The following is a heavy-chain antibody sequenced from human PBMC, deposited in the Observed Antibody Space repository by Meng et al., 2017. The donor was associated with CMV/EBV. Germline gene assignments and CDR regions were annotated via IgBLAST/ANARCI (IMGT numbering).Heavy chain of an antibody. CDR3: ARQGGASPTTGVF. CDR1: GGSISSSSYY. CDR2: LYYTGST. Sequence: SETLSLTCTVSGGSISSSSYYWGWVRQPRGQGFEWIGSLYYTGSTYYNTSLGSRVTMSVDTSRNQFSPKLSSVTAADTAVYYCARQGGASPTTGVFWGPGILVTVSS. J-gene: IGHJ4*02. D-gene: IGHD1-26*01. V-gene: IGHV4-39*01.